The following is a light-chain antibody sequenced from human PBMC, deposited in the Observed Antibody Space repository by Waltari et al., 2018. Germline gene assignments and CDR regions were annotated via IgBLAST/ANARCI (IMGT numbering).Light chain of an antibody. V-gene: IGKV1-39*01. J-gene: IGKJ1*01. CDR1: ETVNSD. CDR3: QQSYSNPPWT. Sequence: EIQMTQSPSSLSASIGDRVIITCRASETVNSDLNWVQQKAGKAPSLLIYGATTLESGVPSRFSGSGSGTEFTLTISSLQPEDFATYICQQSYSNPPWTFGQGTKVEVK. CDR2: GAT.